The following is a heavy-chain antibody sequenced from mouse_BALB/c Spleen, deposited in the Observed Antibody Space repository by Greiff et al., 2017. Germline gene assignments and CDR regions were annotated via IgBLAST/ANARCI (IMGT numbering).Heavy chain of an antibody. CDR3: ARDPPYGNYVFAY. D-gene: IGHD2-1*01. CDR2: IWAGGST. Sequence: QVQLQQSGPGLVAPSQSLSITCTVSGFSLTSYGVHWVRQPPGKGLEWLGVIWAGGSTNYNSALMSRLSISKDNSKSQVFLKMNSLQTDDTAMYYCARDPPYGNYVFAYWGQGTLVTVSA. J-gene: IGHJ3*01. CDR1: GFSLTSYG. V-gene: IGHV2-9*02.